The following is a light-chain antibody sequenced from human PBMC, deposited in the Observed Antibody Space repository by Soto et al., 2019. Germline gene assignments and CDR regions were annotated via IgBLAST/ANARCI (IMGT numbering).Light chain of an antibody. Sequence: EIGMTQSPATLSVSPGERATLSCRASQSVSINLAWYQQKPGQAPRLLIYDTSTRATGIPDRFSGSGSGTEFTLTISSLQSEDFAVYYCQQYNKWPPFTFGQGTRLEIK. CDR1: QSVSIN. CDR3: QQYNKWPPFT. V-gene: IGKV3-15*01. J-gene: IGKJ5*01. CDR2: DTS.